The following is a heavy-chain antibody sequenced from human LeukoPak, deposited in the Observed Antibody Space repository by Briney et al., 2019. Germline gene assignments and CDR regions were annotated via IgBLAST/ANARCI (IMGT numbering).Heavy chain of an antibody. D-gene: IGHD3-22*01. CDR3: ARDLYYYDSSEDYYGMDV. V-gene: IGHV1-3*01. CDR2: INAGNGNT. Sequence: GASVKVSCKASGYTFTSYAMHWVRQAPGQRLEWMGWINAGNGNTKYSQKFQGRVTITRDTSASTAYMELSSLRSEDTAVYYCARDLYYYDSSEDYYGMDVWGQGTTVTVSS. J-gene: IGHJ6*02. CDR1: GYTFTSYA.